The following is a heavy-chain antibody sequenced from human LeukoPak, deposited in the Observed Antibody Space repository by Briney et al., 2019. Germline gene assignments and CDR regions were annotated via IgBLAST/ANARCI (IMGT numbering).Heavy chain of an antibody. CDR1: GFTFDNYG. V-gene: IGHV3-20*04. CDR3: ARASLYDNSAYYLDY. CDR2: VNWNGGST. Sequence: RGSLRLSCAASGFTFDNYGMTWVRHVPGKGLEWVSGVNWNGGSTGYADSVKGRFTISRDNAKNSLYLQMNSLRAEDTALYYCARASLYDNSAYYLDYWGQGTLVTVSS. D-gene: IGHD3-22*01. J-gene: IGHJ4*02.